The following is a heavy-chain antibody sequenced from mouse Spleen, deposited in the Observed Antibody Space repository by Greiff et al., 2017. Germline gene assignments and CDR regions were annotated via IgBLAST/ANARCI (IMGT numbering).Heavy chain of an antibody. D-gene: IGHD1-1*01. CDR2: INYDGSST. Sequence: EVKLMESEGGLVQPGSSMKLSCTASGFTFSDYYMAWVRQVPEKGLEWVANINYDGSSTYYLDSLKSRFIISRDNAKNILYLQMSSLKSEDTATYYCAREITTWAMDYWGQGTSVTVSS. CDR3: AREITTWAMDY. CDR1: GFTFSDYY. J-gene: IGHJ4*01. V-gene: IGHV5-16*01.